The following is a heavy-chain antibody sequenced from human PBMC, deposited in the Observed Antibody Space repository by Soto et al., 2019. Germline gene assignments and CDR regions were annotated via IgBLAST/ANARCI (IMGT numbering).Heavy chain of an antibody. CDR3: ARDPGYSDDAFDI. D-gene: IGHD5-18*01. J-gene: IGHJ3*02. V-gene: IGHV4-61*01. CDR1: GGSVSSGSYY. CDR2: IYYSGST. Sequence: PSETLSLTCTVSGGSVSSGSYYWSWIRQPPGKGLEWIGYIYYSGSTNYNPSLKSRVTISVDTSKNQFSLKLSSVTAADTAVYYCARDPGYSDDAFDIWGQGTMVTVSS.